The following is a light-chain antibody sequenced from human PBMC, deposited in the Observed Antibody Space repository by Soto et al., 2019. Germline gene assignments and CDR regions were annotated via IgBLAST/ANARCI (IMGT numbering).Light chain of an antibody. Sequence: SVLTQPRSVSGSPGPPFPISCTGTSRAAGGHNSVSWSQKHPGTARNLMIYDVGKRPSGVPDRFSGSKSDNAASLTISGLQAEDEADYYCCSYAGSYTRVFGTGTKVTVL. CDR3: CSYAGSYTRV. CDR2: DVG. V-gene: IGLV2-11*01. J-gene: IGLJ1*01. CDR1: SRAAGGHNS.